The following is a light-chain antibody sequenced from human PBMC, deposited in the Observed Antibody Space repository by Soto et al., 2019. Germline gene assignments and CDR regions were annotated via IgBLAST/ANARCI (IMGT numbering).Light chain of an antibody. CDR3: SSYTSSSTLV. J-gene: IGLJ2*01. CDR2: EVS. CDR1: SSDVGGYNY. V-gene: IGLV2-14*01. Sequence: QSALTQPASVSGSPGQSITISCTGTSSDVGGYNYVSWYQQHPGKAPKLMIYEVSNRPSGVSNRVSGSKSGNTASLTISGLQAEDEADYYCSSYTSSSTLVFGGVTKLTVL.